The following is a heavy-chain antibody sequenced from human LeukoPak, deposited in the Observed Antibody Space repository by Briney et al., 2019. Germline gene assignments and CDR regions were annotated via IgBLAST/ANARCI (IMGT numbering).Heavy chain of an antibody. J-gene: IGHJ5*02. Sequence: SETLSLTCAVYGGSFSGYYWSWIRQPPGKGLEWIGEINHSGSTNYNPSLKSRVTISVDTSKNQFSLKLSSVTAADTAVYYCAGITIFGVVITNWFDHSGQGTLVTVSS. CDR3: AGITIFGVVITNWFDH. CDR1: GGSFSGYY. CDR2: INHSGST. V-gene: IGHV4-34*01. D-gene: IGHD3-3*01.